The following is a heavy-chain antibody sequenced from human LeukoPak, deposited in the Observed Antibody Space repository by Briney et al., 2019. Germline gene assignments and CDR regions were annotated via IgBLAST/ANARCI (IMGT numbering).Heavy chain of an antibody. V-gene: IGHV3-30*02. Sequence: PGGSLRLSCAASGFTFISYGMHWVRQAPGKGLEWVAFIRYDGSNKYYADSVKGRFTISRDNSKNTLYLQMNSLRAEDTAVYYCAKNQLTYYLDSSGYYPLAYWGQGTLVTVSS. J-gene: IGHJ4*02. CDR1: GFTFISYG. CDR2: IRYDGSNK. CDR3: AKNQLTYYLDSSGYYPLAY. D-gene: IGHD3-22*01.